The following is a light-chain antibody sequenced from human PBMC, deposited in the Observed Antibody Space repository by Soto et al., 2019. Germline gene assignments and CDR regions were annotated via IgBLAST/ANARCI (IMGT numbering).Light chain of an antibody. CDR3: QQRNNWPPVT. Sequence: EIVLTQSPATLSLSPGERATLSCRASQSVSRHLAWYQQKPGQAPSLLIYDASNRATGIPARFSGSGSGTDFILTISSLEPEDFAVYYCQQRNNWPPVTFGGGTKVEIK. V-gene: IGKV3-11*01. J-gene: IGKJ4*01. CDR2: DAS. CDR1: QSVSRH.